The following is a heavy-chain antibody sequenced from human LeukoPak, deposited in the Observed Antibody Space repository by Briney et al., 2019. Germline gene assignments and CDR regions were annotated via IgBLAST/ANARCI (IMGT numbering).Heavy chain of an antibody. J-gene: IGHJ4*02. CDR2: INDNGDGT. V-gene: IGHV3-23*01. CDR3: AKDREQLWALFDY. Sequence: GGSLRLSCAASGFTFSSYAMSWVRQAPGKGLKWVSTINDNGDGTYYADSVKGRFTISRDNSKNTLYLQMNSLRAEDTAVYYCAKDREQLWALFDYWGQGTLVTVSS. D-gene: IGHD5-18*01. CDR1: GFTFSSYA.